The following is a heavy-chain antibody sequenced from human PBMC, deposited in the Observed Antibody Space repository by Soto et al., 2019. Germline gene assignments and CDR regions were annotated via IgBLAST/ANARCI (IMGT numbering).Heavy chain of an antibody. CDR2: IDPNSGGT. D-gene: IGHD6-19*01. CDR1: GYTFTGYY. V-gene: IGHV1-2*06. Sequence: QVQLVQSGAEVKKPGASVKVSCEASGYTFTGYYIHWVRQAPGHGLEWMGRIDPNSGGTNYAQKFQGRVTMTRDTSISTADMELSRLRSDDTAMYYCASFGLAVTDVPRDWFDPWGQGTLVTVSS. CDR3: ASFGLAVTDVPRDWFDP. J-gene: IGHJ5*02.